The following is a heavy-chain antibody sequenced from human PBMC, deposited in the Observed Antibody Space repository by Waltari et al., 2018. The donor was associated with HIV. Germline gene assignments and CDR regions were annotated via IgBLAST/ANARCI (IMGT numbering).Heavy chain of an antibody. D-gene: IGHD3-10*01. CDR1: GGSVSSRAFY. CDR3: ARRYGSRAGWFDT. J-gene: IGHJ5*02. Sequence: QLQLQESGPGLVKPSETLSLTCTVSGGSVSSRAFYWAWLRQPPVKGLELIGNIFYAGNTYYNPSLRSRLTLSVDTAKNQVSLRLTSVTAADTAAYYCARRYGSRAGWFDTWGQGSLVTVSS. V-gene: IGHV4-39*01. CDR2: IFYAGNT.